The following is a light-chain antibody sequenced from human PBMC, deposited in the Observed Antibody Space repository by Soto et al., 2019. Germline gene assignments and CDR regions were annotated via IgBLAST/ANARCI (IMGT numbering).Light chain of an antibody. CDR2: EVS. CDR1: SSDGGGYNY. V-gene: IGLV2-8*01. CDR3: TSYAGTYSFFYV. J-gene: IGLJ1*01. Sequence: QSALTQPPSASGSPGQSVTISCTGTSSDGGGYNYVSWYQQHPGKAPKLIIYEVSKRPSGFPARFSGSKSGNTASLTVSGLQAEDEADYYCTSYAGTYSFFYVFGTGTKLTVL.